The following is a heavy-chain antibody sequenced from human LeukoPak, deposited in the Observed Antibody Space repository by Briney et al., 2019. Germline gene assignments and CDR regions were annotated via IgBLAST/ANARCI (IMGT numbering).Heavy chain of an antibody. J-gene: IGHJ5*02. Sequence: GGSLRLSCAASGFTVSNYAMSWVRQAPGKGLEWVSSIGGGGGWTYYADSVKGRFTISRDNSKNTLYLQMNSLRDEDTAVYYCARVTPRGYVRGFDPWGQGTLVTVSS. CDR3: ARVTPRGYVRGFDP. D-gene: IGHD6-25*01. V-gene: IGHV3-23*01. CDR1: GFTVSNYA. CDR2: IGGGGGWT.